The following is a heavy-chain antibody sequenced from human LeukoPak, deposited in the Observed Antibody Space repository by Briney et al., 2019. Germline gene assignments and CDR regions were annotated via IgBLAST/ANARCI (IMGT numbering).Heavy chain of an antibody. CDR2: INHSGST. D-gene: IGHD3-10*01. J-gene: IGHJ4*02. V-gene: IGHV4-34*01. CDR3: ARGGGYVRPYGY. Sequence: SETLSLTCAVYGGSFSGYYWSWIRPPPGKGLEWIGVINHSGSTNYNPSLKSRVTISVDTSKNQFSLKLSSVTAADTAVYYCARGGGYVRPYGYWGQGTLVTVSS. CDR1: GGSFSGYY.